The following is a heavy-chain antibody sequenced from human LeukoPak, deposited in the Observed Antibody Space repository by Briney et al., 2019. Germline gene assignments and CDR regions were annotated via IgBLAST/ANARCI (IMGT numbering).Heavy chain of an antibody. CDR1: GGSISSYY. Sequence: SETLSLTCTVSGGSISSYYRSWIRQPPGKGLEWIGYIYYSGSTNYNPSLKSRVTISVDTSKNQFSLKLSSVTAADTAVYYCAGAYYDFWSGYIVAFDIWGQGTMVTVSS. CDR2: IYYSGST. J-gene: IGHJ3*02. V-gene: IGHV4-59*01. CDR3: AGAYYDFWSGYIVAFDI. D-gene: IGHD3-3*01.